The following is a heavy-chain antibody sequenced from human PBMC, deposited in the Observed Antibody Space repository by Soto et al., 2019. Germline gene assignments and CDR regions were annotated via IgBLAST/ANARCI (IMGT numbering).Heavy chain of an antibody. D-gene: IGHD1-26*01. CDR1: EFKISDYG. J-gene: IGHJ4*01. Sequence: QRLSWAAFEFKISDYGRHCVSKAPGKGLEWLAFISVRSGNVHYVDSVRGRFTISADNAENSVILQMSSLRDEDSAVYFCVRDRDLYSDMFLADLWGQGTLVTVSS. V-gene: IGHV3-48*02. CDR3: VRDRDLYSDMFLADL. CDR2: ISVRSGNV.